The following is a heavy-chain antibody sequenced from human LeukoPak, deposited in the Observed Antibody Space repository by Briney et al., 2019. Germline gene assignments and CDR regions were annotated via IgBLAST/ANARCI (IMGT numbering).Heavy chain of an antibody. CDR3: ARDKHYYDSSGYYYFDY. D-gene: IGHD3-22*01. CDR2: IKQDGSEK. J-gene: IGHJ4*02. CDR1: GFTFSSYW. Sequence: GGSLRLSCAASGFTFSSYWMSWVRQAPGKGLGWVANIKQDGSEKYYVDSVKGRFTISRDNAKNSLYLQMNSLRAEDTAVYYCARDKHYYDSSGYYYFDYWGQGTLVTVSS. V-gene: IGHV3-7*01.